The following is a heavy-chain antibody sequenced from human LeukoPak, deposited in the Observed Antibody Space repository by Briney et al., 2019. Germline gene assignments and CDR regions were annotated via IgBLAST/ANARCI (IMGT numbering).Heavy chain of an antibody. D-gene: IGHD6-13*01. J-gene: IGHJ4*02. Sequence: ASVKVSCKASGYTFTNFAISWVRQAPGQGLEWMGWISAYNGNTNYAQRVQGRVTMTTDTSTSTAYMELGSLRSDDTAVYYCARFEDGGSWPWPGLDSWGQGTLVTVSS. CDR1: GYTFTNFA. CDR2: ISAYNGNT. CDR3: ARFEDGGSWPWPGLDS. V-gene: IGHV1-18*01.